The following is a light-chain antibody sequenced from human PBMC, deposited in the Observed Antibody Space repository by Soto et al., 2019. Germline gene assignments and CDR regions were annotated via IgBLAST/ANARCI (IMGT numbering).Light chain of an antibody. CDR3: QHSYSTPWT. V-gene: IGKV1-39*01. CDR1: QSISSY. CDR2: AAS. J-gene: IGKJ1*01. Sequence: DIQMTQSPSSLSASVGDRVTITCRASQSISSYLNWYQQKPGKAPKLLIYAASSLQSGVPSRFSGSGSGTDFTLTISSLQPEDFATYYCQHSYSTPWTFGQGTEVELK.